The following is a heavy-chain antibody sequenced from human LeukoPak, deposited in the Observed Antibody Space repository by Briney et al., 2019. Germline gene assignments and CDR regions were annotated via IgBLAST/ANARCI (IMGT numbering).Heavy chain of an antibody. CDR1: GGSIISGSYY. CDR2: IDTSGGN. V-gene: IGHV4-61*02. J-gene: IGHJ4*02. CDR3: AGMLESDYGSGSSHDY. Sequence: PSQTLSLTCTDSGGSIISGSYYWSWIRLPAGRGRGCLVRIDTSGGNNYNPSLKSRFTISVDTSKNQFSLKLSSLTAADTAVHYCAGMLESDYGSGSSHDYWGQGTLVTVSS. D-gene: IGHD3-10*01.